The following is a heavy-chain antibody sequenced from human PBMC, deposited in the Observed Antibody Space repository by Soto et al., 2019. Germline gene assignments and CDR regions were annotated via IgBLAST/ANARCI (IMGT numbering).Heavy chain of an antibody. CDR3: AREGSVVGDSIDH. V-gene: IGHV4-31*03. Sequence: SETRSLTCTVSGGSVTSVAYYCNWIRQHPGKGLEGIGYIYYTGNTFYNPSLTSRVTISLDTSKNQCSLRVRAVTAADTAVYYCAREGSVVGDSIDHCGQGTLVTVYS. CDR1: GGSVTSVAYY. CDR2: IYYTGNT. D-gene: IGHD2-21*02. J-gene: IGHJ4*02.